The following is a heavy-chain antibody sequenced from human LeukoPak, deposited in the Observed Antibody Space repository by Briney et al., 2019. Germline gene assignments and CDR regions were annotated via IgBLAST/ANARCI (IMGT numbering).Heavy chain of an antibody. D-gene: IGHD3-22*01. CDR1: GGSISSYY. CDR2: IYYSGST. CDR3: ARGALGYDSSGYYYVSYYYYGMDV. Sequence: SETLSLTCTVSGGSISSYYWSWLRQPPGKGLEWIGYIYYSGSTNYNPSLKSRVTISVDTSKNQFSLKLSSVTAADTAVYYCARGALGYDSSGYYYVSYYYYGMDVWGQGTTVTVSS. J-gene: IGHJ6*02. V-gene: IGHV4-59*01.